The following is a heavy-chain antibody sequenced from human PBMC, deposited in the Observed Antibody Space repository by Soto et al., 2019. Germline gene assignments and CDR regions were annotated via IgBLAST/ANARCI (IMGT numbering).Heavy chain of an antibody. CDR3: ARDPSSGSYLYYYGLDV. V-gene: IGHV4-59*01. Sequence: SETLSLTCTVSGGSISSYYWSWIRQPPGKGLEWIGYIYYSGSTNYNPSLKSRVTISVDMSKNQFSLKLNSVTAADTAVYYCARDPSSGSYLYYYGLDVWGQGTTVTVSS. CDR1: GGSISSYY. J-gene: IGHJ6*02. D-gene: IGHD3-10*01. CDR2: IYYSGST.